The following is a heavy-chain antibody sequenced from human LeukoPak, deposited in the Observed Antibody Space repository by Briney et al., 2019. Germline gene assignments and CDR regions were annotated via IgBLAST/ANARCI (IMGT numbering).Heavy chain of an antibody. CDR3: ARTNDYGDETYYFDY. CDR1: GYTFTSYA. CDR2: INTNTGNP. Sequence: ASVKVSCKASGYTFTSYAMNWVRQAPGQGLEWMGWINTNTGNPTYAQGFTGRFVFSLDTSVSTAYLQISSPKAEDTAVYYCARTNDYGDETYYFDYWGQGTLVTVSS. V-gene: IGHV7-4-1*02. J-gene: IGHJ4*02. D-gene: IGHD4-17*01.